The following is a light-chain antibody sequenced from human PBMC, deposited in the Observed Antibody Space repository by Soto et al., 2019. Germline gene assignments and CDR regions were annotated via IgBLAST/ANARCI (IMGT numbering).Light chain of an antibody. CDR3: QHSYSTPPIT. CDR2: AAS. J-gene: IGKJ5*01. V-gene: IGKV1-6*01. CDR1: QGIRDE. Sequence: AIQMTQSPSSLSASVGDRVTITCRASQGIRDELGWYQQKAGKAPNLLISAASRLQSGVPSRFSGRGSGTDFTLTISGLQPEDFATYYCQHSYSTPPITFGQGTRLEIK.